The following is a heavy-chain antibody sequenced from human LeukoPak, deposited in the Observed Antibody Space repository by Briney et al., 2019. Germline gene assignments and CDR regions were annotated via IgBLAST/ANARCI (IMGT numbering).Heavy chain of an antibody. CDR3: ARILYGDYGGDAFDI. CDR2: MNPNSGNT. CDR1: GYTFTSYG. Sequence: ASVKVSCKASGYTFTSYGISWMRQATGQGLEWMGWMNPNSGNTGYAQKFQGRVTITRNTSISTAYMELSSLRSEDTAVYYCARILYGDYGGDAFDIWGQGTMVTVSS. J-gene: IGHJ3*02. D-gene: IGHD4-17*01. V-gene: IGHV1-8*03.